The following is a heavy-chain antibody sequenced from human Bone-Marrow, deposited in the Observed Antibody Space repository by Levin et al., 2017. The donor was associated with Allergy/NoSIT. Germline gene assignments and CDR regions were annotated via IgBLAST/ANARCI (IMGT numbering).Heavy chain of an antibody. V-gene: IGHV1-46*01. CDR2: IHPSGGST. CDR3: ARRGYYGDWFDP. D-gene: IGHD4-17*01. CDR1: GYSFTTYY. Sequence: GESLKISCKASGYSFTTYYMHWVRQAPGQGLEWMGIIHPSGGSTTYAQKFQGRVTMTRDTSTNTVYMELNSLRSDDTAVYYCARRGYYGDWFDPWGQGTLVTVSS. J-gene: IGHJ5*02.